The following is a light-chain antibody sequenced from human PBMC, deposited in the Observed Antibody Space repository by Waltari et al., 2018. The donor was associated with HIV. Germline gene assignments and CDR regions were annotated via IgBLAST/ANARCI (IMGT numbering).Light chain of an antibody. CDR3: QHRSNWPLT. CDR1: QSISSY. Sequence: EIVLTQSPATLSLSPGERAPLSCRASQSISSYLAWYQQTPGQAPRLLIYDASNRATGIPARFSGSGSGTDFTLTISSLEPEDFAVYHCQHRSNWPLTFGGGTKVEIK. CDR2: DAS. J-gene: IGKJ4*01. V-gene: IGKV3-11*01.